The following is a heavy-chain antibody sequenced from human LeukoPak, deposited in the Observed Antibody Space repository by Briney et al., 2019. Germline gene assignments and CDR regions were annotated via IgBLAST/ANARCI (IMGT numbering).Heavy chain of an antibody. CDR3: ARLPKYSRPLDY. D-gene: IGHD6-6*01. CDR1: GYTFTSYD. Sequence: ASLKVSCKASGYTFTSYDINWVRQAPGQGLEWMGWMNPNSGNTDYAQKFQGRVTLSRHTSISTAYMELGSQRSEDTAVYYCARLPKYSRPLDYWGQGTLVTVSS. CDR2: MNPNSGNT. V-gene: IGHV1-8*01. J-gene: IGHJ4*02.